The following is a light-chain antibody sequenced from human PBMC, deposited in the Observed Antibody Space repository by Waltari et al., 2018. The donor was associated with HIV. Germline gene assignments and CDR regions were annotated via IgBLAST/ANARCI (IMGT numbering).Light chain of an antibody. CDR1: QSLLHTNGKTY. Sequence: DIVMTQTPLFLSVTPGQPASISCKSSQSLLHTNGKTYLYWFLQKPGQAPQLLSYAVSNRFSGVPDRFSGSGSGTDFTLKISRAEAEDVGVYYCRQSLQYPRSFGGGTKVDIK. V-gene: IGKV2D-29*01. CDR2: AVS. J-gene: IGKJ4*01. CDR3: RQSLQYPRS.